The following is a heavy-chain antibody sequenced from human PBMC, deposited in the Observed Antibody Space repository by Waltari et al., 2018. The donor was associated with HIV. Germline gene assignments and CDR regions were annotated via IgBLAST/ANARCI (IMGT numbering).Heavy chain of an antibody. Sequence: LVQSGGGEVQEGGSLVLSCSGSGFDFRRFSFNWVRQTPRRGLGWVASLRRDTYEANYLASVRGRFIISRDNVKSSAYLEMTSLRVEDTATYYCVRDDPGYVAIDYWGQGSQVVVS. CDR3: VRDDPGYVAIDY. V-gene: IGHV3-21*04. CDR2: LRRDTYEA. D-gene: IGHD2-15*01. CDR1: GFDFRRFS. J-gene: IGHJ4*02.